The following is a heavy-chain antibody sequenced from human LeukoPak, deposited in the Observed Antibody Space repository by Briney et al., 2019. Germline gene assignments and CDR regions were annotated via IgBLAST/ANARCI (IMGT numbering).Heavy chain of an antibody. CDR2: IRYDGSNK. D-gene: IGHD4-17*01. CDR1: GFTFSSYG. J-gene: IGHJ6*02. Sequence: GGSLRLSCAASGFTFSSYGMHWVRQAPGKGLEWVAFIRYDGSNKYYADSVKGRFTISRDNSKNTLYLQMNSLRAEDTAVYYCARDMNDYGDYYYYGMDVWGQGTTVTVSS. CDR3: ARDMNDYGDYYYYGMDV. V-gene: IGHV3-30*02.